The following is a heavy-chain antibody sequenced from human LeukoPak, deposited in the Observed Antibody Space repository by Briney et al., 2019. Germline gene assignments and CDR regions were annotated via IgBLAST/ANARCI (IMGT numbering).Heavy chain of an antibody. CDR3: ASPHCGGDCPIDY. D-gene: IGHD2-21*02. CDR2: ISSSGSAI. CDR1: GFTFNDYY. J-gene: IGHJ4*02. V-gene: IGHV3-11*04. Sequence: GGSLRLSCAGSGFTFNDYYMSWIRQAPGKGLEWLSYISSSGSAIYYAASVKGRLTISRDNAKNSLFLQMNSLRAEDTAVYYCASPHCGGDCPIDYWGQGTLVTVSS.